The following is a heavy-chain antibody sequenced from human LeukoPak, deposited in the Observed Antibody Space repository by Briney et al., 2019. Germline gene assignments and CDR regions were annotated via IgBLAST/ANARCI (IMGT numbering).Heavy chain of an antibody. Sequence: GGSLRLSWAASGFTFSTYAMSWVRQAPGKGLEWVSAISGSGGSTYYADSVKGRFTISRDNSKNTLYLQMNSLRAEDTAVYYCANREWLFPNDAFDIWGQGTMVTVSS. V-gene: IGHV3-23*01. D-gene: IGHD3-3*01. CDR2: ISGSGGST. CDR3: ANREWLFPNDAFDI. J-gene: IGHJ3*02. CDR1: GFTFSTYA.